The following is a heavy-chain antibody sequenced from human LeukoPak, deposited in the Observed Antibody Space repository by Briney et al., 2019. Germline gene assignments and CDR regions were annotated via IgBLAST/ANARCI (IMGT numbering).Heavy chain of an antibody. CDR3: ASSLGGSYYDFWSGYHYSPFDY. V-gene: IGHV4-39*01. Sequence: SETLSLTCTVSGGSISSSSYYWGWIRQPPGKGLEWIGSIYYSGSTYYNPSLKSRVTISVDTSKNQFSLKLSSVTAADTAVYYCASSLGGSYYDFWSGYHYSPFDYWGQGTLVTVSS. D-gene: IGHD3-3*01. J-gene: IGHJ4*02. CDR2: IYYSGST. CDR1: GGSISSSSYY.